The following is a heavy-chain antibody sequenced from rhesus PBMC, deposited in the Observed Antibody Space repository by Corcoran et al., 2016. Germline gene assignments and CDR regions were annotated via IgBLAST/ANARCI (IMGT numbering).Heavy chain of an antibody. J-gene: IGHJ4*01. Sequence: QVQLEESGPGLVKPSETLSLTCAVSGGSISGYYGNWIRHPQGKGLEWIGYIGGSSGSTDYNPSLKSRVTISTDTSKNQLSLRLSSVTAADTAVYYCARRGAAAHFDYWGQGVLVTVSS. D-gene: IGHD6-31*01. CDR3: ARRGAAAHFDY. V-gene: IGHV4S5*01. CDR1: GGSISGYY. CDR2: IGGSSGST.